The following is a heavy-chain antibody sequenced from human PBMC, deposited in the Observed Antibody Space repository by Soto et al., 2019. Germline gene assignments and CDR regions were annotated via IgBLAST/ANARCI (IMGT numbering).Heavy chain of an antibody. D-gene: IGHD6-19*01. J-gene: IGHJ4*02. Sequence: GGSLRLSCAASGFTFSSYGMHWVSQAPGKGLEWVAVIWYDGSNKYYADSVKGRFTISRDNSKNTLYLQMNSLRAEDTAVYYCARGFIAVAGHIDYWGQGTLVTVSS. CDR2: IWYDGSNK. V-gene: IGHV3-33*01. CDR3: ARGFIAVAGHIDY. CDR1: GFTFSSYG.